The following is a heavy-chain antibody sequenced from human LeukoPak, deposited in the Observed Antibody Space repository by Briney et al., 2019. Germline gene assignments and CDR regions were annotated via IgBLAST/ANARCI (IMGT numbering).Heavy chain of an antibody. CDR3: ARRPASILWS. Sequence: GGSLRLSCAASGFTFSSYGMHWVRQAPGKGLEWVAVISYDGSNKYYADSVKGRFTISRDNAKNSLYLQMNSLRAEDTAVYYCARRPASILWSSGQGTLVTVSS. CDR2: ISYDGSNK. CDR1: GFTFSSYG. J-gene: IGHJ5*02. D-gene: IGHD2-21*01. V-gene: IGHV3-30*03.